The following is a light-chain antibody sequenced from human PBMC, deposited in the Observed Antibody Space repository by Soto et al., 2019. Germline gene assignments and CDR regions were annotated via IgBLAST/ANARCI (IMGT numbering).Light chain of an antibody. CDR2: AND. Sequence: QSVLTQPPSASGTPGQRVTISCSGSNSDIGDNTVNWYQQLPGTAPKLLIFANDRRPSGVPDRFSGSKSGTSASLAISGLQSDDEADYYCAAWDDSLNGRVFGGGTKLTVL. CDR1: NSDIGDNT. CDR3: AAWDDSLNGRV. J-gene: IGLJ3*02. V-gene: IGLV1-44*01.